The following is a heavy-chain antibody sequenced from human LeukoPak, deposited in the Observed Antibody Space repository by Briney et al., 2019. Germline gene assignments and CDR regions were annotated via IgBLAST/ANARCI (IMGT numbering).Heavy chain of an antibody. J-gene: IGHJ5*02. V-gene: IGHV1-46*01. CDR3: ARESPGGLGFDP. CDR1: GYTFTSYY. Sequence: ASVTVSCKPSGYTFTSYYTHWVRHAPGQGLEWMGIINPSGGSTSYAQKFQGRVTMTRDTPTSTVYMELSSLRSEDTAVYYCARESPGGLGFDPWGEGTLVTVSS. CDR2: INPSGGST. D-gene: IGHD3-16*01.